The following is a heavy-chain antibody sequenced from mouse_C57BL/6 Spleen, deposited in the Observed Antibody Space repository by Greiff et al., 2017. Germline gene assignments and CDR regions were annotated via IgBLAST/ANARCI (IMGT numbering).Heavy chain of an antibody. CDR1: GYTFTSYW. D-gene: IGHD4-1*01. J-gene: IGHJ2*01. CDR3: AREGYGTGTLDY. Sequence: QVQLQQPGAELVKPGASVKLSCKASGYTFTSYWMHWVKQRPGRGLEWIGRIGPNSGGTKYNEKFKSKATLTVDKPSSTTYMQLRSLTSEDSAVYYCAREGYGTGTLDYWGQGTTLTVSS. V-gene: IGHV1-72*01. CDR2: IGPNSGGT.